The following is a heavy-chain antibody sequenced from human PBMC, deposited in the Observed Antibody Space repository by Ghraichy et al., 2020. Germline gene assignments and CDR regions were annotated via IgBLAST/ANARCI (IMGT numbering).Heavy chain of an antibody. V-gene: IGHV4-4*07. CDR1: GGSISSYY. CDR3: ARGHYSNYYYGMDV. D-gene: IGHD4-11*01. J-gene: IGHJ6*02. CDR2: IYTSGST. Sequence: SETLSLTCTVSGGSISSYYWSWIRQPAGKGLEWIGRIYTSGSTNYNPSLKSRVTMSVDTSKNQFSLKLSSVTAADTAVYFCARGHYSNYYYGMDVWGQGTTVTVSS.